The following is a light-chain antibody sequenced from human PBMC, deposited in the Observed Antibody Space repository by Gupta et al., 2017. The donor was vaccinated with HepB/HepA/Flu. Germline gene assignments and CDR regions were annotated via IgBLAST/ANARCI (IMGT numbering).Light chain of an antibody. CDR2: QDT. CDR3: QTWNSSTVV. Sequence: SSELTQPPSVSVSPGQTASITCSGDKLGDNYVCWYQQKQGQSPVLVIYQDTKRPSGIPERFSGSNAGNTATITISGTQAMDEAYYYCQTWNSSTVVFGGGTKLTVL. CDR1: KLGDNY. V-gene: IGLV3-1*01. J-gene: IGLJ2*01.